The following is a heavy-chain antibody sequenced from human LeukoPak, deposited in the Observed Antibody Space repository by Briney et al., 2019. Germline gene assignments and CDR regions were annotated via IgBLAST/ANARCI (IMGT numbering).Heavy chain of an antibody. Sequence: GASVKVSCKASGGTFSSYAISWVRQAPGQGLEWMGGIIPIFGTANYAQKLQGRVTITADESTSTAYMELSSLRSEDTAVYYCAREPSYYDSSGYYYGLSWGAFDIWGQGTMVTVSS. V-gene: IGHV1-69*13. CDR2: IIPIFGTA. CDR3: AREPSYYDSSGYYYGLSWGAFDI. CDR1: GGTFSSYA. D-gene: IGHD3-22*01. J-gene: IGHJ3*02.